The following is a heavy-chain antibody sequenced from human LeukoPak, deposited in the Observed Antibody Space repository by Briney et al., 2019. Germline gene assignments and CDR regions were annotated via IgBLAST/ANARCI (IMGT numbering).Heavy chain of an antibody. D-gene: IGHD4-17*01. CDR1: GFTVSSSY. J-gene: IGHJ4*02. CDR3: ARDQWSTTVD. CDR2: IYSGGST. V-gene: IGHV3-66*01. Sequence: GGSLRLSCAASGFTVSSSYMSWVRQAPGKGLEWVSVIYSGGSTYYADSVKGRFTISRDNSKNTLYLQVNSLRAEDTAMYYCARDQWSTTVDWGQGTLVTVSS.